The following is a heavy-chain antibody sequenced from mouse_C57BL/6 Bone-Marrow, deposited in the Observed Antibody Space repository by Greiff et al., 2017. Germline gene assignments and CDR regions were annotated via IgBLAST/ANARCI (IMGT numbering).Heavy chain of an antibody. V-gene: IGHV14-2*01. CDR3: ARGGYSNFY. CDR2: IDPEDGAT. Sequence: EVKLVESGAELVKPGASVKLSCTASGFNIKDYYMHWVKQRTEQGLEWIGRIDPEDGATKYAPKFQGKATITADTSSNTAYLQLSSLTSEDTAVYYCARGGYSNFYWGQGTTLTVSS. J-gene: IGHJ2*01. CDR1: GFNIKDYY. D-gene: IGHD2-5*01.